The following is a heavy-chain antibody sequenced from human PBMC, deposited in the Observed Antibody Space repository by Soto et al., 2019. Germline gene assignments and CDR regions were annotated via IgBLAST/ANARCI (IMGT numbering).Heavy chain of an antibody. CDR3: ARGVGGYDFWGGYWNYYFDY. V-gene: IGHV1-69*06. CDR1: GGTFSSYA. J-gene: IGHJ4*02. Sequence: QVQLVQSGAEVKKPGSSVKVSCKASGGTFSSYAISWVRQAPGQGLEWMGGIIPIFGTANYAQKFQGRVTITADKSTGPAYMGLGSLGFGATAVYSCARGVGGYDFWGGYWNYYFDYWGQGTLFTVSS. D-gene: IGHD3-3*01. CDR2: IIPIFGTA.